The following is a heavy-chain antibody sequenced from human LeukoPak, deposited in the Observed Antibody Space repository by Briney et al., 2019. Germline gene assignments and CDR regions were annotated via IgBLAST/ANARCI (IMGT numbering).Heavy chain of an antibody. D-gene: IGHD6-13*01. J-gene: IGHJ4*02. CDR2: IYHSGST. CDR1: GGSISGSNW. CDR3: AAYSSWYNYFDY. Sequence: SETLSLTCAVSGGSISGSNWWSWVRQPPGKGLEWIGEIYHSGSTNYNPSLKSRVTISVDKSKNQFSLKLSSVTAADTAVYYCAAYSSWYNYFDYWGQGTLVTVSS. V-gene: IGHV4-4*02.